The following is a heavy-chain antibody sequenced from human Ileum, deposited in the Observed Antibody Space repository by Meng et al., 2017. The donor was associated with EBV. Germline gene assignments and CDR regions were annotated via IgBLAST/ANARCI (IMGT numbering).Heavy chain of an antibody. Sequence: QGPLQWSGPGLVKPSGTLSLTCAVSGGSISMSNWWSWVRQAPGKGLEWIGEIHHTESTNYNPSLKSRVTISVDKSKNQFSLKLSSVTAADTAVYYCARESYSDSSGYYSLDYWGQGSLVTVSS. J-gene: IGHJ4*02. CDR1: GGSISMSNW. CDR3: ARESYSDSSGYYSLDY. V-gene: IGHV4-4*02. CDR2: IHHTEST. D-gene: IGHD3-22*01.